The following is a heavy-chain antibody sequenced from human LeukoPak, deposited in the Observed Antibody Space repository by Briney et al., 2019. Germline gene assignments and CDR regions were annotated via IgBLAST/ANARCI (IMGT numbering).Heavy chain of an antibody. CDR3: AKGAIPIYGVVDF. CDR2: IYNTGAT. V-gene: IGHV3-53*01. J-gene: IGHJ4*02. D-gene: IGHD3-3*01. Sequence: GWSLRLSCAASGFTVSDNYMTWVRQAPGKGLEWVSSIYNTGATHYAESVKGRFTISRDNSKNTLFLQMNSLRAEDMAVYYCAKGAIPIYGVVDFWGQGTLVTVSS. CDR1: GFTVSDNY.